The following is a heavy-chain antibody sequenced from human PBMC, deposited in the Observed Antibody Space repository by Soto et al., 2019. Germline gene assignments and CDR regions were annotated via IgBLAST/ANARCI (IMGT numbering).Heavy chain of an antibody. J-gene: IGHJ4*02. Sequence: EVQLLESGGGLVQPGGSLRPSCAASGFTFSSYAMSWVRQAPGKGLEWVSAISGSGGSTYYADSVKGRFTISKDNSKNTLYLQMNSLRAEDTAVYYCAKGERGWLQVGVDYWGQGTLVTVSS. CDR3: AKGERGWLQVGVDY. V-gene: IGHV3-23*01. CDR1: GFTFSSYA. D-gene: IGHD5-12*01. CDR2: ISGSGGST.